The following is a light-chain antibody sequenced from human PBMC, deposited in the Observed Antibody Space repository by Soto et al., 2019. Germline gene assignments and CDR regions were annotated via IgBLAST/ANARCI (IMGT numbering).Light chain of an antibody. CDR2: DVS. Sequence: QSALTQPPSVSGSPGQSVAISCTGTSSDVGSSNGVSWYQQPPGTAPKLMIYDVSNRPSGVPDRFSGSKSGNTASLTISGLQAEDEADYCCSSYTSSNTYVFGTGTRSPS. V-gene: IGLV2-18*02. CDR1: SSDVGSSNG. J-gene: IGLJ1*01. CDR3: SSYTSSNTYV.